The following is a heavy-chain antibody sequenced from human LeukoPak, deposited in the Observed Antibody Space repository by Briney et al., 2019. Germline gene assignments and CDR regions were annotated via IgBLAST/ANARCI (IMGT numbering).Heavy chain of an antibody. CDR1: GGSINTYY. CDR2: IYYSGTT. V-gene: IGHV4-59*01. D-gene: IGHD3-16*01. CDR3: ARDFFASSATFVAFDM. Sequence: NTSETLSLTCTVSGGSINTYYWSWIRQPPGKGLEWIGFIYYSGTTNYNPSLKSRVTISVDTSKNQFSLKLSSVTAADTAIYYCARDFFASSATFVAFDMWGQGTMVTVSS. J-gene: IGHJ3*02.